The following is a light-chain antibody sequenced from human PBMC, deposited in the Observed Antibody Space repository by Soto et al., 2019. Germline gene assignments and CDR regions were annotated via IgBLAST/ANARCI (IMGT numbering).Light chain of an antibody. Sequence: DIQMTQSPSSLSASVGDSVTITCRASQGINKFLAWFQQKPGTAPKSLISTASRLQSGVPSRFSVSGSWTQFTLTINNLQPEDFATYYGQQYESFPLTFGGGTRVEIK. CDR1: QGINKF. V-gene: IGKV1-16*01. J-gene: IGKJ4*01. CDR3: QQYESFPLT. CDR2: TAS.